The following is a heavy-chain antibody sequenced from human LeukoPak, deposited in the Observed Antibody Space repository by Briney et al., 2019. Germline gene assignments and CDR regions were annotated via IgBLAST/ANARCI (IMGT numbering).Heavy chain of an antibody. CDR2: ISYSGST. CDR3: ARETRLHSGSYSNDAFDI. D-gene: IGHD1-26*01. Sequence: SETLSLTCTVSGGSISSGSHYWDWIRQPPGKGLEWIRYISYSGSTDYNPSLKSRVTISLDTSKNQFSLRLSSVTAADTAVYYCARETRLHSGSYSNDAFDIWGQGTMVTVSS. J-gene: IGHJ3*02. V-gene: IGHV4-61*01. CDR1: GGSISSGSHY.